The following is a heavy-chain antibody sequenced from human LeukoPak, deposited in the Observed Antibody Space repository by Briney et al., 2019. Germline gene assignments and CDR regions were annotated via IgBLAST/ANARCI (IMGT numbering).Heavy chain of an antibody. J-gene: IGHJ4*02. CDR3: ARDVSGYDPDTRFDY. CDR1: GFTFSSYG. D-gene: IGHD5-12*01. CDR2: IRYDGSNK. Sequence: GGSLRLSCAASGFTFSSYGMHWVRQAPGKGLEWVAFIRYDGSNKYYADSVKGRFTISRDNSKNTLYLQMNSLRSEDTAVYYCARDVSGYDPDTRFDYWGQGTLVTVSS. V-gene: IGHV3-30*02.